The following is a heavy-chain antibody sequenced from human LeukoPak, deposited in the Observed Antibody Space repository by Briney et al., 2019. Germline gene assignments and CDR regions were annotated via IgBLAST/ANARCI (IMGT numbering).Heavy chain of an antibody. CDR2: IRSKANNYAT. D-gene: IGHD6-6*01. Sequence: PGGSLRLSCAASGFTFSGSAMHWVRQASGKGLEWVGRIRSKANNYATAYAASVEGRFTISRDDSKNTAYLQMNSLKTEDTAVYYCTTVPSSSFYWGQGTLVTVSS. V-gene: IGHV3-73*01. CDR3: TTVPSSSFY. J-gene: IGHJ4*02. CDR1: GFTFSGSA.